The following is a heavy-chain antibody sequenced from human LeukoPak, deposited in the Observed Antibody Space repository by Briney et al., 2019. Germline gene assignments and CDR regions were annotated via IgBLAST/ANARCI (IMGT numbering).Heavy chain of an antibody. D-gene: IGHD6-19*01. Sequence: AASVKVSCKVSGYTLTELSMHWVRQAPGKGLEWMGGFDPEDGETIYAQKFQGRVTMTEDTSTDTAYMELSSLRSEDTAVYYCARGVSSGWYLGRGDYFDYWGQGTLVTVSS. CDR3: ARGVSSGWYLGRGDYFDY. CDR2: FDPEDGET. J-gene: IGHJ4*02. CDR1: GYTLTELS. V-gene: IGHV1-24*01.